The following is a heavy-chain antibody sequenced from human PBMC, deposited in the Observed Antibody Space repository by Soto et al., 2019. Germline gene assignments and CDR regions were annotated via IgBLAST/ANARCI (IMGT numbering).Heavy chain of an antibody. D-gene: IGHD6-25*01. CDR1: GFTFSNYG. CDR3: VKERLQRGFHY. CDR2: IVASGGST. Sequence: GGSLRLSCAASGFTFSNYGMSWVRQAPGKGLEWVSSIVASGGSTYYADLVKGRFTISRDNSENNLYLQMNSLRAEDTAVYYCVKERLQRGFHYWGQGTLVTVSS. J-gene: IGHJ4*02. V-gene: IGHV3-23*01.